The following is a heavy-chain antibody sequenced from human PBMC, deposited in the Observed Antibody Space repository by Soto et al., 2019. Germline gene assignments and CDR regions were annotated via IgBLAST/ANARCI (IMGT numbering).Heavy chain of an antibody. CDR3: TRPCRYCNGGGPGNWFDP. V-gene: IGHV3-11*01. CDR1: GFTFTDYD. Sequence: QVQLVESGGGLVKPGGSLRLACATSGFTFTDYDMSWIRQAPGKGLEWVSYISYSCTTIYYADSVRGRFATSRDNAEKSLYLHMNSLRAEDTAVYYCTRPCRYCNGGGPGNWFDPWGQGTLVTVSS. CDR2: ISYSCTTI. D-gene: IGHD2-8*02. J-gene: IGHJ5*02.